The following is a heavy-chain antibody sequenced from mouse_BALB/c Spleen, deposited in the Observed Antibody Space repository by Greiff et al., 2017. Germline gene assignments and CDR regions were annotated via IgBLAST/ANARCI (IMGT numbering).Heavy chain of an antibody. CDR2: IRNKANGYTT. Sequence: EVKLMESGGGLVQPGGSLRLSCATSGFTFTDYYMSWVRQPPGKALEWLGFIRNKANGYTTEYSASVKGRFTISRDNSQSILYLQMNTLRAEDSATYYCARDERSSYVYAMDYWGQGTSVTVSS. J-gene: IGHJ4*01. V-gene: IGHV7-3*02. D-gene: IGHD1-1*01. CDR3: ARDERSSYVYAMDY. CDR1: GFTFTDYY.